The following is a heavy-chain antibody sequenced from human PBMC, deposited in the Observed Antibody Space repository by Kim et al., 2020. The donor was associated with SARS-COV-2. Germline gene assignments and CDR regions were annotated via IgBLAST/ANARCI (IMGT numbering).Heavy chain of an antibody. J-gene: IGHJ4*02. CDR3: ATGAAVGELNY. D-gene: IGHD3-10*01. CDR2: T. Sequence: TIYAQKFQGRVTMTEDTSTDTAYMELSSLRSEDTAVYYCATGAAVGELNYWGQGTLVTVSS. V-gene: IGHV1-24*01.